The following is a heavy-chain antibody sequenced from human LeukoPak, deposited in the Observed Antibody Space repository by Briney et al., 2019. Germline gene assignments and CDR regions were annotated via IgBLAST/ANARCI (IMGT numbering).Heavy chain of an antibody. V-gene: IGHV3-30*02. Sequence: GGSLRLSCAASGFTFSSYGMHWVRQAPGKGLEWVAFIRYDGSNKYYADSVKGRFTISRDNSKNTLYLQMNSLRAEDTAVYYRAKEPRKDGYYMDVWGKGTTVTVSS. J-gene: IGHJ6*03. CDR2: IRYDGSNK. D-gene: IGHD1-14*01. CDR3: AKEPRKDGYYMDV. CDR1: GFTFSSYG.